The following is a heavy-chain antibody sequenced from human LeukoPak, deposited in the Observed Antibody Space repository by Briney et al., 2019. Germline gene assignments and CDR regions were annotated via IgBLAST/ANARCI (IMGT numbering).Heavy chain of an antibody. D-gene: IGHD1-20*01. CDR2: ISDRGVST. Sequence: GGSLRLSCAASGFTFSTYAMSWVRQAPGKGLEWVSAISDRGVSTSYADSVRGRFTISRDNSKSTLYLQMNSLRAEDTAVYYCAKAASGNWNDVSDYWGQGTLVTVSS. J-gene: IGHJ4*02. CDR1: GFTFSTYA. V-gene: IGHV3-23*01. CDR3: AKAASGNWNDVSDY.